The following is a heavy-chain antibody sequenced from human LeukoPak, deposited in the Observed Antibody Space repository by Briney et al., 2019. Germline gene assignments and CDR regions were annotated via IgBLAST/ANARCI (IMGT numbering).Heavy chain of an antibody. CDR1: GYTSNSYY. J-gene: IGHJ4*02. Sequence: GASVKVSCKASGYTSNSYYMHWVRQAPGQGLEWMGIINPSGGSTSYAQKFQGRVTMTRDMSTSTVYMELSSLRSEDTAVYYCAREDSSSWYLVGTFNYFDYGGQGTLVTVSS. D-gene: IGHD6-13*01. CDR2: INPSGGST. CDR3: AREDSSSWYLVGTFNYFDY. V-gene: IGHV1-46*02.